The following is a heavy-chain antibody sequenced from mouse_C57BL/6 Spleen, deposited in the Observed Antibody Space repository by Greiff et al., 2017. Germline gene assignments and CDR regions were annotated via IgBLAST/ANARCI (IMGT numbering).Heavy chain of an antibody. V-gene: IGHV1-59*01. CDR1: GYTFTSYW. CDR3: ADHYGSSLYYYAMDY. Sequence: QVQLQQPGAELVRPGTSVKLSCKASGYTFTSYWMHWVKQRPGQGLEWIGVIDPSDSYTNYNQKFKGKATLTVDTSSSTAYMQLSSLTSEDSAVYYCADHYGSSLYYYAMDYWGQGTSVTVSS. J-gene: IGHJ4*01. D-gene: IGHD1-1*01. CDR2: IDPSDSYT.